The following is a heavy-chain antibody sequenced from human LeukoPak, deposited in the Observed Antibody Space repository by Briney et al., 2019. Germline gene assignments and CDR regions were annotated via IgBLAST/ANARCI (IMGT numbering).Heavy chain of an antibody. V-gene: IGHV3-7*01. CDR1: GFTFDNYW. D-gene: IGHD6-19*01. Sequence: GGSLRLSCEASGFTFDNYWMSWVRQAPGKGLEWVANIKQDGSEKYYVDSVKGRFTISRDNAKNSLFLQMNSLEAEDTAVYYCAVYSSGWYNTFDIWGQGTMVTVSS. J-gene: IGHJ3*02. CDR2: IKQDGSEK. CDR3: AVYSSGWYNTFDI.